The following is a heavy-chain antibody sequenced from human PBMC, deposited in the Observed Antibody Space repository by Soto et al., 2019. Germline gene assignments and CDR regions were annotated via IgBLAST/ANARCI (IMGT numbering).Heavy chain of an antibody. CDR2: IYSGGST. Sequence: EVQLVESGGGLVQPGGSLRLACAASGFTFSNSWMSWVRQAPGKGLEWVSLIYSGGSTYYADSVKGRFTISRDNSKNTLYLQMSSLRAEDTAVYYCATRPLLPGAPWGQGTMVTVSS. CDR1: GFTFSNSW. V-gene: IGHV3-66*01. J-gene: IGHJ3*01. CDR3: ATRPLLPGAP. D-gene: IGHD3-22*01.